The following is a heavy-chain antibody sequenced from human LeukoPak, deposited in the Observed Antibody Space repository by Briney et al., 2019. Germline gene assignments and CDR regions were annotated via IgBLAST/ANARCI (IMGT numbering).Heavy chain of an antibody. Sequence: GGSLRLSCAASGFTFSSYEMNWVRQAPGKGVEWVSYISSSGSTIYYADSVKGRFTISRDNAKNSLYLQMNSLRAEDTAVYYCARPSGYYEYYFDYWGQGTLVTVSS. CDR1: GFTFSSYE. J-gene: IGHJ4*02. V-gene: IGHV3-48*03. D-gene: IGHD3-22*01. CDR3: ARPSGYYEYYFDY. CDR2: ISSSGSTI.